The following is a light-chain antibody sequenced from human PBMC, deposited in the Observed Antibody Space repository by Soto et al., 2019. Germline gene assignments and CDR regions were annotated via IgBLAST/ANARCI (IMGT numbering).Light chain of an antibody. Sequence: IQLTQTPSTLSASVGDEVTITCRASQTISRWLAWYQQKPGRAPKLLIYDASTLESGVPSRFRGGGSGTEFTLTINNLQPDDLATYICQQYKSYSTFGRGTKVDIK. CDR2: DAS. CDR1: QTISRW. V-gene: IGKV1-5*01. J-gene: IGKJ1*01. CDR3: QQYKSYST.